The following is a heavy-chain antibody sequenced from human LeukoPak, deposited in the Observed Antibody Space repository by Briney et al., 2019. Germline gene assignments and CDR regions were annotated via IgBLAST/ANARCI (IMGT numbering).Heavy chain of an antibody. Sequence: GGSLRLSCAASGFTFSRYAMSWVRQAPGKGLEWVSAIGGSCANTYYADSVKGRFTISRDNSKNTLSLQMNSLRAEDTAVYYCTKDSSVPFGITDWGQGTLVTVSS. V-gene: IGHV3-23*01. CDR1: GFTFSRYA. CDR3: TKDSSVPFGITD. D-gene: IGHD5/OR15-5a*01. J-gene: IGHJ4*02. CDR2: IGGSCANT.